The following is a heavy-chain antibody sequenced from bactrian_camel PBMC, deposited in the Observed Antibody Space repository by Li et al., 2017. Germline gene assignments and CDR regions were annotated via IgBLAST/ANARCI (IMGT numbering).Heavy chain of an antibody. Sequence: VQLVESGGGLVQPGGSLRLSCAASGFTFSNYYMYWVRQAPGKGLEWVSGINSGDGSTYYADSVKGRFTISRDNAKNTLYLQMNSLKPEDTAVYYCAADSLNRGGSPLRQGTQVTVS. D-gene: IGHD2*01. CDR2: INSGDGST. V-gene: IGHV3S40*01. CDR1: GFTFSNYY. J-gene: IGHJ4*01.